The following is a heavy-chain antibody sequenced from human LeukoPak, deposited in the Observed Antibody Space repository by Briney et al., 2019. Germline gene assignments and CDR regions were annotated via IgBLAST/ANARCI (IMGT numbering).Heavy chain of an antibody. V-gene: IGHV4-34*01. CDR1: GGSFSGYY. Sequence: SETLSLTCAVYGGSFSGYYWSWIRQPPGKGLEWIGSIYHSGSTYYNPSLKSRVTISVDTSKNQFSLKLSSVTAADTAVYYCARVPGTVDYWGQGTLVTVSS. D-gene: IGHD1-1*01. J-gene: IGHJ4*02. CDR3: ARVPGTVDY. CDR2: IYHSGST.